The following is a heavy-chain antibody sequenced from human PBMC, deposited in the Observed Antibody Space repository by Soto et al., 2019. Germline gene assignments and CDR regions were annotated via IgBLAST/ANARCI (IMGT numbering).Heavy chain of an antibody. CDR2: IIPIFKTP. J-gene: IGHJ4*02. Sequence: QVQLVQSGTELKKPGSSVNVSCKASGGTFDSYAITWVRQAPGHGLEWMGGIIPIFKTPKYAQKFQGRVTITADESSSTASMELSSLTSEDTALYYCARGHGYNGAHFDYWGQGTLVTVSS. D-gene: IGHD6-25*01. V-gene: IGHV1-69*01. CDR3: ARGHGYNGAHFDY. CDR1: GGTFDSYA.